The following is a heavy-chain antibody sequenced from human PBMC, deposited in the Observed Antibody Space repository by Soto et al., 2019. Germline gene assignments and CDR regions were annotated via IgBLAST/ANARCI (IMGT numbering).Heavy chain of an antibody. J-gene: IGHJ4*02. Sequence: ASVKVSCKASGYTFTSYGISWVRQAPGQGLEWMGWISAYNGNTNYAQNLQGRVTMTTDTSTSTVYMELSSLRSEDTAVYYCATVYCSGGRCYSIDFWAQGTLVPVSS. V-gene: IGHV1-18*01. CDR2: ISAYNGNT. CDR1: GYTFTSYG. CDR3: ATVYCSGGRCYSIDF. D-gene: IGHD2-15*01.